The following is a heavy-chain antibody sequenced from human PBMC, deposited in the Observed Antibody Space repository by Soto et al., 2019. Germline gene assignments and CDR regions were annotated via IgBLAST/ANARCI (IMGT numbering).Heavy chain of an antibody. CDR2: ISSSSSYI. CDR3: SRTGRGGYDNYYDYYCMGV. J-gene: IGHJ6*02. Sequence: EVQLVESGGGLVKPGGSLRLSCAASGFTFSSYNMNWVRQAPGKGLEWVSSISSSSSYIYYADSVKGQSNISRDNAKNTLYLQVTNLIAEATSVNYCSRTGRGGYDNYYDYYCMGVCGHGTTVTVAS. V-gene: IGHV3-21*06. D-gene: IGHD5-12*01. CDR1: GFTFSSYN.